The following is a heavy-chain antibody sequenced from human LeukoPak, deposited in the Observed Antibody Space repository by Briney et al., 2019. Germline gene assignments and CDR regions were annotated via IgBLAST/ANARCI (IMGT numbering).Heavy chain of an antibody. J-gene: IGHJ3*02. CDR2: ISSSRSYI. V-gene: IGHV3-21*01. CDR1: GFTFSSYS. CDR3: ASDYLHYYDSSGYYPWAFDI. Sequence: GGSLRLSCAASGFTFSSYSMNWVRQAPGKGLEWVSSISSSRSYIHYADSVKGRSTISRDNAKNSLYLQMNSLRAEDTAVYYCASDYLHYYDSSGYYPWAFDIWGQGTMVTVSS. D-gene: IGHD3-22*01.